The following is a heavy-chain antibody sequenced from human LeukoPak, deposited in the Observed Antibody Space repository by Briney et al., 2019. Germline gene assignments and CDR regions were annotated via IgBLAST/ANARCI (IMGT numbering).Heavy chain of an antibody. CDR2: IYSGGST. Sequence: GGSLRLSCAASGFTVSSNYMSWVRQAPGKGLEWVSVIYSGGSTYYADSVKGRFTISRDNSKNTLYLQMNSLRAEDTAVYYCARGSSGYDRDAFDIWGQGTMVTVSS. J-gene: IGHJ3*02. CDR1: GFTVSSNY. V-gene: IGHV3-53*01. CDR3: ARGSSGYDRDAFDI. D-gene: IGHD5-12*01.